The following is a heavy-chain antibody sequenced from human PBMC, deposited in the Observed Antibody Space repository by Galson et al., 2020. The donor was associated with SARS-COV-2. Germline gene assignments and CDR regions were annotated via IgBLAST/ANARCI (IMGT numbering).Heavy chain of an antibody. Sequence: GGSLRLSCAASGFTFSSYAMHWVRQAPGKGLEWVVVISYDGSNKYYADSVKGRFTISRDNSKNTLYLQMNSLRAEDTAVYYCASGCSSTSCYTGDAFDIWGQGTMVTVSS. D-gene: IGHD2-2*02. CDR1: GFTFSSYA. V-gene: IGHV3-30*04. J-gene: IGHJ3*02. CDR3: ASGCSSTSCYTGDAFDI. CDR2: ISYDGSNK.